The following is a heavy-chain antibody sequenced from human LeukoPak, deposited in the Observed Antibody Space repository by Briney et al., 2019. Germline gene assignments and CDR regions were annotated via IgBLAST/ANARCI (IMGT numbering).Heavy chain of an antibody. CDR2: ISYDGSNK. D-gene: IGHD3-22*01. V-gene: IGHV3-30*18. CDR1: GFTFSSYG. Sequence: GGSLRLSCAASGFTFSSYGMHWVRQAPGKGLEWVAVISYDGSNKYYADSVKGRFTISRDNSKNTLYLHMNSLRAEDTAVYYCAKDFLDYYDSSGYPYFDYWGQGTLVTVSS. J-gene: IGHJ4*02. CDR3: AKDFLDYYDSSGYPYFDY.